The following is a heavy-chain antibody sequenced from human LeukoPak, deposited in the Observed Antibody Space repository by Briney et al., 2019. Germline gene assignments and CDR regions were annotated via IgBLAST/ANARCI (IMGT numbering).Heavy chain of an antibody. Sequence: SGTLSLTCGVSGGSISNTNWWTWVRQPPGKGLEWIGEVNLQGSTNYNPSLKSRVAISVDKSENHISLKLTSVTAADTAVYYCAREDLKDGYNGEGYWGQGTLVTVSS. CDR2: VNLQGST. V-gene: IGHV4-4*02. D-gene: IGHD5-24*01. J-gene: IGHJ4*02. CDR1: GGSISNTNW. CDR3: AREDLKDGYNGEGY.